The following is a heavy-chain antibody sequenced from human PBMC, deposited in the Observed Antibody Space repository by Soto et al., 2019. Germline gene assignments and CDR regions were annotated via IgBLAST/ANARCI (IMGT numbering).Heavy chain of an antibody. J-gene: IGHJ4*02. CDR1: GFTFDDYA. Sequence: GGSLRLSCAASGFTFDDYAMHWVRQAPGKGLEWVSGISWNSGSIGYADSVKGRFTISRDNAKNSLYLQMNSLRAEDTALYYCAKDIGIAAAGIDYWGQGTLVTVSS. CDR3: AKDIGIAAAGIDY. CDR2: ISWNSGSI. D-gene: IGHD6-13*01. V-gene: IGHV3-9*01.